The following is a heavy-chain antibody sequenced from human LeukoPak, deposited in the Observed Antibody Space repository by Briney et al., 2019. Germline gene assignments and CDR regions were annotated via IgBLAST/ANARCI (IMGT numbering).Heavy chain of an antibody. CDR3: ARRELFGDYFDS. CDR2: MNPHSGNT. CDR1: GHTFNSYD. J-gene: IGHJ4*02. Sequence: ASVKVSCKTSGHTFNSYDINWVRQTTGQGPEWMGWMNPHSGNTDYAQKLQGRVTITRNTSISTVYMELTSLRYEGTAVYYCARRELFGDYFDSWGQGTLVTVSS. D-gene: IGHD3-10*01. V-gene: IGHV1-8*01.